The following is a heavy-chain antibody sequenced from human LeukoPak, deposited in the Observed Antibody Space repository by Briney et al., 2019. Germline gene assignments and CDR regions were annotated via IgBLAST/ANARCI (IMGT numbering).Heavy chain of an antibody. V-gene: IGHV4-61*01. CDR1: GGSVNSGTYY. CDR3: ARGGRSLQFNY. CDR2: ISYSVST. Sequence: SEGLSLTCTVSGGSVNSGTYYWSWIRQPPGKGLEWIGYISYSVSTYYNPSLKSRVTISVDTSKNQFSLKLSSVTAADTAVYYCARGGRSLQFNYWGRGTLVSVSS. D-gene: IGHD5-24*01. J-gene: IGHJ4*02.